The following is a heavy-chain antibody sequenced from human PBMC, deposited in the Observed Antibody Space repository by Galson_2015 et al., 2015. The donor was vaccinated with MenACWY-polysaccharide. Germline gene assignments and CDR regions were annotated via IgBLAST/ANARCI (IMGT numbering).Heavy chain of an antibody. CDR3: VRETEFEEASWGMDL. Sequence: SLRLSCAASGFTFSSYWISWVRQAPGKGLGWVANIKQDGSQKNYEDSVKGRFTISRDNARNSLYLQMNRLRAEDTAVYYCVRETEFEEASWGMDLWGQGPTVTVSS. CDR2: IKQDGSQK. D-gene: IGHD3-10*01. V-gene: IGHV3-7*01. J-gene: IGHJ6*02. CDR1: GFTFSSYW.